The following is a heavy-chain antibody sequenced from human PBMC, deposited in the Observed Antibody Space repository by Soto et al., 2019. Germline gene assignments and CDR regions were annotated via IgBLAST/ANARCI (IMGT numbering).Heavy chain of an antibody. CDR2: ISYDGSGQ. Sequence: QVQLVESGGGVVHPGRSLRLSCAASGFTFNRHAMHWVRQSPGKGLEWVAAISYDGSGQYYADSVKGRLTISRDKSKNTLYLQINSLRLEDTAVYYCARDSQWSGSYVFDYWGQGTLVTVSS. CDR3: ARDSQWSGSYVFDY. V-gene: IGHV3-30-3*01. J-gene: IGHJ4*02. CDR1: GFTFNRHA. D-gene: IGHD1-26*01.